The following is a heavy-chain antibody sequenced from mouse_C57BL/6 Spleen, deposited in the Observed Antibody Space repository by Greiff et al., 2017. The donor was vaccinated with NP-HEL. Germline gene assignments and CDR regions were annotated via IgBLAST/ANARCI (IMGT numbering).Heavy chain of an antibody. CDR2: TNPTNGRT. Sequence: QVQLQQPGAELVKAGASVKMSCKASGYTFTSYWMHWVKQRLGQGLEWFAETNPTNGRTYYNEKFKSKATLTVDKSSSTAYMLLSGPTFEDSAVYDCARIKKIVATYLDYWGQGTTLIVSS. V-gene: IGHV1S81*02. CDR3: ARIKKIVATYLDY. D-gene: IGHD1-1*01. CDR1: GYTFTSYW. J-gene: IGHJ2*01.